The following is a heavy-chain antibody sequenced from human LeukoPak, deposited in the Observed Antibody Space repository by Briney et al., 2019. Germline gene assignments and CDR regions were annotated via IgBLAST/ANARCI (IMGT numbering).Heavy chain of an antibody. V-gene: IGHV3-48*03. CDR2: IPSSGRTR. Sequence: SGGSLRLSCAVSGFPFSFFEINWVRQAPGKGLEWVSNIPSSGRTRYYADSVKGRFSISRDNAKNSLYLQMNTLRVEDTGVYYCALLAVASDFDYWGQGALVTVSS. CDR1: GFPFSFFE. J-gene: IGHJ4*02. D-gene: IGHD6-19*01. CDR3: ALLAVASDFDY.